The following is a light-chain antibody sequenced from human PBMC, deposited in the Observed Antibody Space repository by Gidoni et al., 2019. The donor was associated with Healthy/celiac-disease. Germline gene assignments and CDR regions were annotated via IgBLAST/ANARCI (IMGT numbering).Light chain of an antibody. J-gene: IGKJ4*02. CDR2: DSS. CDR1: QGISSY. CDR3: QQLNSYLSLT. Sequence: IQLTQSPSFLSASVGDRVTITCRASQGISSYLAWYQQKPGKAPKLLIYDSSTLQSGVPSRFSGSGSGTEFTLTISSLQPEDFATYYCQQLNSYLSLTFGGGTKVEIK. V-gene: IGKV1-9*01.